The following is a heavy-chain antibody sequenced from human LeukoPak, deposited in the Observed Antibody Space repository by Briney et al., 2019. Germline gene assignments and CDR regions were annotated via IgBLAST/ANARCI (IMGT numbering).Heavy chain of an antibody. D-gene: IGHD1-26*01. CDR3: ARARPSGRGYYFDY. CDR1: GGSISSGSYY. J-gene: IGHJ4*02. Sequence: SETLSLTCTVSGGSISSGSYYWGWVRQPAGRGLEWIGRIYTSGSTSYSPSLKSRLTISVATSKNPFSLKLSPVTAADTAVYSCARARPSGRGYYFDYWGQGTLVTVSS. V-gene: IGHV4-61*02. CDR2: IYTSGST.